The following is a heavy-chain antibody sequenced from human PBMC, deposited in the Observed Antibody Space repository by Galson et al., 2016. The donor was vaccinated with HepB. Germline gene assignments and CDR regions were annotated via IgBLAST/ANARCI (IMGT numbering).Heavy chain of an antibody. CDR1: GFTISDYY. V-gene: IGHV3-11*01. D-gene: IGHD2-2*01. CDR3: VRDCSSTSCPYSYKHYGMDV. J-gene: IGHJ6*02. Sequence: SLRLSCAASGFTISDYYMSWIRQAPGKGLEWLSYISRIGSTMHYADSLKGRFTISRDNAKNSLYLQMNSLRAEDTAVYYCVRDCSSTSCPYSYKHYGMDVWGQGTTVTVSS. CDR2: ISRIGSTM.